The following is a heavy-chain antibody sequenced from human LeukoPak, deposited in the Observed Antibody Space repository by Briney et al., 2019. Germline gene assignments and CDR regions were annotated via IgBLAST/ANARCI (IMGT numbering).Heavy chain of an antibody. J-gene: IGHJ3*02. V-gene: IGHV3-21*01. CDR2: ISSSSSYI. D-gene: IGHD1-26*01. CDR1: GFTFSSYS. Sequence: GGSLRLSCAASGFTFSSYSMNWVRQAPGKGLEWVSSISSSSSYIYYADSVKGRFTISRDNAKNSLYLQMNSLRAEDTAVYYCARDLGKTMWELESVSSAFDIWGQGIMVTVSS. CDR3: ARDLGKTMWELESVSSAFDI.